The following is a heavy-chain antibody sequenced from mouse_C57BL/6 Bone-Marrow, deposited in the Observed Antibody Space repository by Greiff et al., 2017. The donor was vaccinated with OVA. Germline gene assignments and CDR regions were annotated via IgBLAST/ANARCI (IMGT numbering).Heavy chain of an antibody. V-gene: IGHV14-4*01. CDR3: TTGYYGSSPYYFDY. Sequence: DVKLQESGAELVRPGASVKLSCTASGFNIKDDYMHWVKQRPEQGLEWIGWIDPENGDTEYASKFQGKATITADTSSNTAYPQLSSLTSEDTAVYYCTTGYYGSSPYYFDYWGQGTTLTVSS. CDR2: IDPENGDT. J-gene: IGHJ2*01. CDR1: GFNIKDDY. D-gene: IGHD1-1*01.